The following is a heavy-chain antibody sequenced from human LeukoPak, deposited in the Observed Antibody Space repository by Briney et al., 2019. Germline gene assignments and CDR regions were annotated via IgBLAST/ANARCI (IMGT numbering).Heavy chain of an antibody. V-gene: IGHV3-30*18. CDR3: AKFSNPYSSSWYPSDY. D-gene: IGHD6-13*01. J-gene: IGHJ4*02. Sequence: PGGSLRLSCAASEFTFRSYGMHWVRQAPGKGLEWVAVISYDGSNEYYADSVKGRFTISRDNSKNTLYLQMNSLRVEDTAVYYCAKFSNPYSSSWYPSDYWGQGALVTVSS. CDR2: ISYDGSNE. CDR1: EFTFRSYG.